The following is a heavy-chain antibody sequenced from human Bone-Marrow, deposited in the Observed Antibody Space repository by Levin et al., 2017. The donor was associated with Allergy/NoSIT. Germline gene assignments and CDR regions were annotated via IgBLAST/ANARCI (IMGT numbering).Heavy chain of an antibody. Sequence: GESLKISCAASGFTFSSYGMHWVRQAPGKGLEWVAVIWYDGSNKYYADSVKGRFTISRDNSKNTLYLQMNSLRAEDTAVYYCARSLITMIVVEDNWFDPWGQGTLVTVSS. CDR1: GFTFSSYG. CDR3: ARSLITMIVVEDNWFDP. J-gene: IGHJ5*02. V-gene: IGHV3-33*01. CDR2: IWYDGSNK. D-gene: IGHD3-22*01.